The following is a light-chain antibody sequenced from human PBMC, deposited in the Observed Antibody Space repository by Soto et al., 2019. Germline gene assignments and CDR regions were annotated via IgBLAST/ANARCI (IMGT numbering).Light chain of an antibody. CDR2: SAS. CDR3: RQHGSSPWT. CDR1: QSVSSSY. J-gene: IGKJ1*01. V-gene: IGKV3-20*01. Sequence: EIVLTQSPGTLSLSPGERATLSCRASQSVSSSYLAWYQQKPGQAPRLLIYSASSRATGIPDRFSGSGSGTDFTLTISRLELEDFGVYYCRQHGSSPWTFGQGTKVDIK.